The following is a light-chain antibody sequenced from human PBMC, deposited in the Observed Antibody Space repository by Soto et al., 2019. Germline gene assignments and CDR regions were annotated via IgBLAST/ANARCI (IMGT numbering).Light chain of an antibody. CDR2: DAS. Sequence: EIVLTQSPATLSFSPGERATLSCRASQSVSSYLAWYQQKPGQAPRLLIYDASTRATGVPARFSGSGSGTEFTLTISSLQSEDFAIYYCQQFNNWPPSWTFGQGTKVDIK. J-gene: IGKJ1*01. CDR1: QSVSSY. CDR3: QQFNNWPPSWT. V-gene: IGKV3-15*01.